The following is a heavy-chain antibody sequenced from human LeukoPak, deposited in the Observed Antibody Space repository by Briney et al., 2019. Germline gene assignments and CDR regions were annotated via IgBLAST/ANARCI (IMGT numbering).Heavy chain of an antibody. D-gene: IGHD6-13*01. CDR1: GYTFTGYY. CDR2: INPNSGGT. V-gene: IGHV1-2*02. Sequence: ASVKVSCKASGYTFTGYYMHWVRQAPGQGLEWMGWINPNSGGTNYAQKFQGRVTMTRDTPISTAYMELSRLRSDDTAVYYCASSWVRAAAGTFYYYGMDVWGQGTTVTVSS. J-gene: IGHJ6*02. CDR3: ASSWVRAAAGTFYYYGMDV.